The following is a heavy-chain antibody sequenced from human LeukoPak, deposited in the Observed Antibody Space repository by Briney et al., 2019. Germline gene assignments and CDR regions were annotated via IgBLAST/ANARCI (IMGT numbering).Heavy chain of an antibody. CDR2: ISYSGST. Sequence: SETLSLTCAVSGGSISSGGYSWSWIRQPPGKGLEWIGYISYSGSTYYNPSLKSRVTISVDTSKNQFSLKLSSVTAADTAVYYCARPVRYYYYMDVWGKGTTVTISS. J-gene: IGHJ6*03. V-gene: IGHV4-30-4*07. CDR1: GGSISSGGYS. CDR3: ARPVRYYYYMDV.